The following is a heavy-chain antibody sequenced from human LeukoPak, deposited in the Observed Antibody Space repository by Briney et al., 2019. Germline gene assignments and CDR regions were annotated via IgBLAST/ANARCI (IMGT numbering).Heavy chain of an antibody. CDR3: ASDSSGWYSMDY. J-gene: IGHJ4*02. Sequence: PSESLSLTCTVSVGSICSTSYYWGWIRQPPGKGLEWIGSIYYSGSTYFNPSLKSRVTISVDTSKNQFSLKLSSVTAADTAVYYCASDSSGWYSMDYWGQGTLVTVSS. V-gene: IGHV4-39*01. CDR2: IYYSGST. D-gene: IGHD6-19*01. CDR1: VGSICSTSYY.